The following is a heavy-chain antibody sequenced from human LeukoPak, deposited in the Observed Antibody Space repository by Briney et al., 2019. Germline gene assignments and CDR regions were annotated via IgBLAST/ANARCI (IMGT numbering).Heavy chain of an antibody. J-gene: IGHJ6*03. CDR1: GFTFSSYR. Sequence: GGSLRLSSAASGFTFSSYRMNWVRQAPGKGLEWVSSISSSSSYIYYADSVKGRFTISRDNAKNSLYLQMNSLRAEDTAVYYCARLYCSGGSCYYYYYYYYMDVWGKGTTVTVSS. CDR3: ARLYCSGGSCYYYYYYYYMDV. D-gene: IGHD2-15*01. CDR2: ISSSSSYI. V-gene: IGHV3-21*01.